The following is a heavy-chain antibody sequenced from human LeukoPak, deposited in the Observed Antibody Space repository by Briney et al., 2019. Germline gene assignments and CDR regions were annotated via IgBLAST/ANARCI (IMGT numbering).Heavy chain of an antibody. CDR2: IYTSGST. V-gene: IGHV4-61*02. CDR3: ARESGY. CDR1: GGSISSGSYY. Sequence: SETLSLTCTVSGGSISSGSYYWSWIRQPAGKGLEWIGRIYTSGSTNYSPSLKSRVTISVDTSKNQFSLKLSSVTAADTAVYYCARESGYWGQGTLVTVSS. D-gene: IGHD3-3*01. J-gene: IGHJ4*02.